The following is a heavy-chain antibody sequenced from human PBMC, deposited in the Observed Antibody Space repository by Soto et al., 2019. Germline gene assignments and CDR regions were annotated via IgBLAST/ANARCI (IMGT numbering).Heavy chain of an antibody. CDR1: GFTFSSYA. V-gene: IGHV3-23*01. Sequence: GGSLRLCCAASGFTFSSYAMSWVRQAPGKGLEWVSAISGSGGSTYYADSVKGRFTISRDNSKNTLYLQMNSLRAEDTAVYYCAIVPAAMGYYFDYWGQGTLVTVSS. CDR3: AIVPAAMGYYFDY. J-gene: IGHJ4*02. D-gene: IGHD2-2*01. CDR2: ISGSGGST.